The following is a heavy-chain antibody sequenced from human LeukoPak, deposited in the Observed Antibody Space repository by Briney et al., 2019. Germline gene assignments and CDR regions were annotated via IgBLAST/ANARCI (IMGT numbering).Heavy chain of an antibody. V-gene: IGHV3-49*03. Sequence: GGSLRLSCTGSGFNFGDFSAAWFRQTSGRGLEWVGLIRGETYGGRAEYAPSLRGRFTISRDDSQSVSYLHMGSLKSEDTGVYFCARPALAMARYHVDVWGQGTTAVVSS. CDR1: GFNFGDFS. D-gene: IGHD5-24*01. CDR2: IRGETYGGRA. CDR3: ARPALAMARYHVDV. J-gene: IGHJ6*02.